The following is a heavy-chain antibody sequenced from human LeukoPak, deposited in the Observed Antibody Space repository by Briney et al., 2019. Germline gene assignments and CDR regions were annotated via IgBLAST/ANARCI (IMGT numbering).Heavy chain of an antibody. D-gene: IGHD2-2*01. CDR2: NSSGSSYM. CDR1: GFTFSSYT. V-gene: IGHV3-21*01. J-gene: IGHJ4*02. CDR3: ARGRYSSRSGGYYFDI. Sequence: GGSLRLSCEASGFTFSSYTIHWVRQAPGKGLEWVSTNSSGSSYMYYADSMTGRFTISRDNAKNSLSLQMNSLRAEDTAVYYCARGRYSSRSGGYYFDIWGQGTLVTVSS.